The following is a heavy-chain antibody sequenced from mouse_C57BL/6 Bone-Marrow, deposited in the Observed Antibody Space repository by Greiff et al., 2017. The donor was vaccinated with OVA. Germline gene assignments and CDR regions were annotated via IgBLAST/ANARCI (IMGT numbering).Heavy chain of an antibody. Sequence: LVKPGASVKLSCKASGYTFTEYTIHWVKQRSGQGLEWIGWFYPGSGSIKYNEKFKDKATLTADKSSSTVYMELSRLTSEDSAVYFCARHEDEAIYDGYPTWFAYWGQGTLVTVSA. V-gene: IGHV1-62-2*01. CDR2: FYPGSGSI. CDR3: ARHEDEAIYDGYPTWFAY. CDR1: GYTFTEYT. D-gene: IGHD2-3*01. J-gene: IGHJ3*01.